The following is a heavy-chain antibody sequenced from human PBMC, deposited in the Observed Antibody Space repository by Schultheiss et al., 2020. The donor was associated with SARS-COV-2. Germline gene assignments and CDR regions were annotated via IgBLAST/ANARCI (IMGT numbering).Heavy chain of an antibody. CDR2: IGTAGDP. D-gene: IGHD6-19*01. CDR1: GFTFDDYA. Sequence: GGSLRLSCAASGFTFDDYAMHWVRQATGKGLEWVSAIGTAGDPYYPGSVKGRFTISRDNSKNTLYLQMNSLRVEDTAVYYCAREPTDSSVWDMYYFDYWGQGTLVTVSS. V-gene: IGHV3-13*05. CDR3: AREPTDSSVWDMYYFDY. J-gene: IGHJ4*02.